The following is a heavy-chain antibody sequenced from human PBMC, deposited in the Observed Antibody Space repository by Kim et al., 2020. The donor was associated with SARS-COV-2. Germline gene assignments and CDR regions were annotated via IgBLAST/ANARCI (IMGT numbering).Heavy chain of an antibody. J-gene: IGHJ4*02. CDR3: ARDTPVEYYFDY. V-gene: IGHV4-39*07. CDR1: GGSISSSSYY. Sequence: SETLSLTCTVSGGSISSSSYYWGWIRQPPGKGLEWIGSIYYSGSTYYNPSLKSRVTISVDTSKNQFSLKLSSVTAADTAVYYCARDTPVEYYFDYWGQGT. CDR2: IYYSGST.